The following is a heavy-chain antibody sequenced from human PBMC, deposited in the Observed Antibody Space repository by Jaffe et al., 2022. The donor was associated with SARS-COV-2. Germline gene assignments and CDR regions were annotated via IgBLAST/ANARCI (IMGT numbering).Heavy chain of an antibody. CDR2: IYPGDSDT. V-gene: IGHV5-51*01. D-gene: IGHD4-4*01. CDR1: GYSFTSYW. CDR3: ARSLRVTTLSPFYYGMDV. J-gene: IGHJ6*02. Sequence: EVQLVQSGAEVKKPGESLKISCKGSGYSFTSYWIGWVRQMPGKGLEWMGIIYPGDSDTRYSPSFQGQVTISADKSISTAYLQWSSLKASDTAMYYCARSLRVTTLSPFYYGMDVWGQGTTVTVSS.